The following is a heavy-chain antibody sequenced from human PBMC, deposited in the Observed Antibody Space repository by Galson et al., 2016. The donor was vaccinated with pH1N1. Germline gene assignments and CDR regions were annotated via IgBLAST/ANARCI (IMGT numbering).Heavy chain of an antibody. CDR2: IDPSPGTT. D-gene: IGHD1-26*01. CDR1: GYTFTRYY. CDR3: TRDLGRRREF. V-gene: IGHV1-46*01. Sequence: SVKVSCKASGYTFTRYYFHWVRQAPGQGLEWMGVIDPSPGTTTYAQKFQGLVTLTKDTATSIVYMDLSRLKSEDTSVYYCTRDLGRRREFWGQGTLVTVSS. J-gene: IGHJ4*02.